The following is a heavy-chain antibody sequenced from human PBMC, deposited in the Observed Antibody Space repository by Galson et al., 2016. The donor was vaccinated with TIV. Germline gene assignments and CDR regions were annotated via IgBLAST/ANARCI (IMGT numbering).Heavy chain of an antibody. D-gene: IGHD4-17*01. CDR2: VHAGGGGA. V-gene: IGHV3-23*01. J-gene: IGHJ3*01. CDR3: ARDPNGDWIGAFDF. CDR1: GFTFRTNA. Sequence: SLRLSCAASGFTFRTNAMIWVRQAPGKGLEWVSAVHAGGGGASYSDSVKGRFTISRDNSRNTLFLQMSSLTVEDTAVYFCARDPNGDWIGAFDFWGRGIMVTVSS.